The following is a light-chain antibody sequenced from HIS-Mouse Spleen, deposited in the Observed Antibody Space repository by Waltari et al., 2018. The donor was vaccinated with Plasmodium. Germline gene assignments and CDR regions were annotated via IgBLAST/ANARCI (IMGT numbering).Light chain of an antibody. J-gene: IGKJ3*01. CDR2: DAS. V-gene: IGKV1-33*01. Sequence: DIQMTQSPSSLSASVGDRVTITCQASQDISNYLNWYQQKPGKAPRLPIYDASNWETGVPTRFSGSGSVTDFTFTISSLQPEDIATYYCQQYDNLPPLVTFSPGTKVDIK. CDR1: QDISNY. CDR3: QQYDNLPPLVT.